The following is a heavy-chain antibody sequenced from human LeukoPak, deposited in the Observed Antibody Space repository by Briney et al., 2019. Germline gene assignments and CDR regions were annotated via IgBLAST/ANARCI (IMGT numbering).Heavy chain of an antibody. CDR1: DGSISSYY. CDR2: IYYSGST. CDR3: ARGRYSYGYGY. D-gene: IGHD5-18*01. V-gene: IGHV4-59*01. J-gene: IGHJ4*02. Sequence: SETLSLTCTVSDGSISSYYWSWIRQPPGKGLEWIGYIYYSGSTKYNPTLKSRVTISIDTSKNQFSLKLSSVTAADTAVYYCARGRYSYGYGYWAQGTLVTVSS.